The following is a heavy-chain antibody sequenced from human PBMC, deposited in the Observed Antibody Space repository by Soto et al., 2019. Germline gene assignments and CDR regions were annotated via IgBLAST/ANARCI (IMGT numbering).Heavy chain of an antibody. D-gene: IGHD6-13*01. Sequence: SETLSLTCTVSDGSIISYYWSWIRQPPGKGLEWIGYIYYSGSTDYNPSLKSRVTISVDTSKNQFSLKLSSVTAADTAVYYCARQVASSSWYRWFDSWGQGTLVTVS. CDR1: DGSIISYY. CDR2: IYYSGST. J-gene: IGHJ5*01. CDR3: ARQVASSSWYRWFDS. V-gene: IGHV4-59*08.